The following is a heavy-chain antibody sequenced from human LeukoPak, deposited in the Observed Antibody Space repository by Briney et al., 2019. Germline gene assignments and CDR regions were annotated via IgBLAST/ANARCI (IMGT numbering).Heavy chain of an antibody. Sequence: SETLSLTCAVYGGSFSGYYWSWLRQPPGKGLEWIGEINHSGSTNYNPSLKSRVTISVDTSKNQFSLKLSSVTAADTAVYYCARVPLVVAAYYFDYWGQGTLVTVSS. CDR3: ARVPLVVAAYYFDY. V-gene: IGHV4-34*01. D-gene: IGHD2-15*01. CDR1: GGSFSGYY. J-gene: IGHJ4*02. CDR2: INHSGST.